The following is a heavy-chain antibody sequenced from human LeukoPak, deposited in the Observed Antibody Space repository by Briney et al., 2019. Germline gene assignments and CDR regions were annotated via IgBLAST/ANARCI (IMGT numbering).Heavy chain of an antibody. CDR3: ASLNYYDSSGYYRH. V-gene: IGHV3-11*06. Sequence: GGSLRLSCAASGFTFSDSYMTWVRQAPGKGVEWVAYISGSGHDINYSESAKGRFTISRDNAKNSLYLQMNSLRAEDTAVYYCASLNYYDSSGYYRHWGQGTLVTVSS. CDR1: GFTFSDSY. J-gene: IGHJ4*02. CDR2: ISGSGHDI. D-gene: IGHD3-22*01.